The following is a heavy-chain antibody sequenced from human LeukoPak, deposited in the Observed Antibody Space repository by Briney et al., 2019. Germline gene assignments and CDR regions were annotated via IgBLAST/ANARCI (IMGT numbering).Heavy chain of an antibody. CDR1: GFTFNNFG. J-gene: IGHJ4*02. CDR2: IKQDGSEK. V-gene: IGHV3-7*01. CDR3: ASELTTVTTGIFDY. Sequence: GGSLRLSCAASGFTFNNFGMHWVRQAPGKGLEWVANIKQDGSEKHYVDSVKGRFTISRDNAENSLYLQMNSLRAEDTAVYYCASELTTVTTGIFDYWGQGTLVTVSS. D-gene: IGHD4-17*01.